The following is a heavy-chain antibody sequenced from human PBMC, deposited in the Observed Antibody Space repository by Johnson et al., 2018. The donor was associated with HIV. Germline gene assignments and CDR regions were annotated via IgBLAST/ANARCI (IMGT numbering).Heavy chain of an antibody. V-gene: IGHV3-30*18. CDR1: GFTFSSYG. CDR2: ISYDGSNK. D-gene: IGHD1-7*01. CDR3: VKDSKRELLQGKDAFDM. Sequence: QMLLVESGGGVVQPGRSLRLSCAASGFTFSSYGMHWVRQAPGKGLEWVAVISYDGSNKYYADSVKGRFTISRDNSKNTLHLQMNSLRVEDTAIYYCVKDSKRELLQGKDAFDMWG. J-gene: IGHJ3*02.